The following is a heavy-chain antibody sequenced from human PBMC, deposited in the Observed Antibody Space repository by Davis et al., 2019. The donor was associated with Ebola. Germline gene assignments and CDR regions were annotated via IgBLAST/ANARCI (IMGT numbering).Heavy chain of an antibody. CDR3: ARDRSGYYGSAHYFDH. Sequence: SLKISCAVSGFTFRSYWLSWVRQTPGTGLEWVANIKQDGSAENYVDSVKGRFSISRDNTKNSLYLQMDSLRVEDTAVYSCARDRSGYYGSAHYFDHWGQGTQVTVSS. J-gene: IGHJ4*02. CDR2: IKQDGSAE. D-gene: IGHD3-10*01. V-gene: IGHV3-7*01. CDR1: GFTFRSYW.